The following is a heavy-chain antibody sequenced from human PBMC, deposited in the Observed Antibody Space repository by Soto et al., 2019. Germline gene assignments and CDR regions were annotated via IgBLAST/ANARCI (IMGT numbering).Heavy chain of an antibody. CDR3: ARGSSSWYVVYYYYGMDV. Sequence: ASVKVSCKASGYTFTGYYMHWVRQAPGQGLEWMGWINPNSGGTNYAQKFQGRVTMTRDTSISKAYVELSRLRSDDTAVYYCARGSSSWYVVYYYYGMDVWGQGTTGTVSS. V-gene: IGHV1-2*02. CDR1: GYTFTGYY. D-gene: IGHD6-13*01. CDR2: INPNSGGT. J-gene: IGHJ6*02.